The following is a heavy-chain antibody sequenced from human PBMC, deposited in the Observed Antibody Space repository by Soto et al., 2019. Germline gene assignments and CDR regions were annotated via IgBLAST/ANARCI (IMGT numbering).Heavy chain of an antibody. V-gene: IGHV1-8*01. D-gene: IGHD2-15*01. CDR3: ARVYPYCSGGSCYSIY. J-gene: IGHJ4*02. CDR1: GYTFTSYD. CDR2: MNPNSGNT. Sequence: QVQLVQSGAEVKKPGASVKVSCKASGYTFTSYDINWVRQATGQGLEWMGWMNPNSGNTGYAQKLQGRVTMTRNTSISTAYMELSSLRSEDTAVYYCARVYPYCSGGSCYSIYWGQGTLVTVSS.